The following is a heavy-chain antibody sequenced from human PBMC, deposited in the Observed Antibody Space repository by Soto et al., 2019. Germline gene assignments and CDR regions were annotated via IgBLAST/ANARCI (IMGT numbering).Heavy chain of an antibody. CDR3: ARADFPDPRDEYSVGAFHI. Sequence: VQLQESGPRLVKTSETLSLTCAVSGASVTSFFWNWIRQPPGKGLEWIGYMSYGGNTNTNASRKGRVSISLDTSKNQVSLKLRSVIPADTAVYFCARADFPDPRDEYSVGAFHIWGPGTMVTVSS. J-gene: IGHJ3*02. CDR2: MSYGGNT. CDR1: GASVTSFF. D-gene: IGHD2-15*01. V-gene: IGHV4-59*02.